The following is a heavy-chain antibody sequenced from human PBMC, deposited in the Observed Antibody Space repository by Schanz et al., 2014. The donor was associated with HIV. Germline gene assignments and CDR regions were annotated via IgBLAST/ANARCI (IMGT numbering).Heavy chain of an antibody. V-gene: IGHV1-69*01. CDR2: FIPVFGTA. CDR1: GGTFNIYG. Sequence: QVRLVQSGAEVKKPGGSVKVSCKASGGTFNIYGISWVRQAPGQGLEWMGGFIPVFGTANYAQKFQGRVTMTADESTSTAYMELSSLRSEDTAVYYCARTRGYSGYDPPYYYYYGMDVWGQGTTLTVSS. J-gene: IGHJ6*02. CDR3: ARTRGYSGYDPPYYYYYGMDV. D-gene: IGHD5-12*01.